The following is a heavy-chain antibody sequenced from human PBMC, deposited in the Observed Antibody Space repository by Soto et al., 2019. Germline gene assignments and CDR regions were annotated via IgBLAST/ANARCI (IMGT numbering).Heavy chain of an antibody. CDR1: GFTFSRFA. D-gene: IGHD3-3*01. Sequence: GGSLRLSCAGSGFTFSRFAMSWVRQVPGKGLEWVSAISCSGQTTYYADSVKGRFTVSRDNSNNTLYLQMNSLRAEDTAVYYCAKHQRKRAIFGVVTLSWCPGTLVTVSS. CDR3: AKHQRKRAIFGVVTLS. CDR2: ISCSGQTT. V-gene: IGHV3-23*01. J-gene: IGHJ5*02.